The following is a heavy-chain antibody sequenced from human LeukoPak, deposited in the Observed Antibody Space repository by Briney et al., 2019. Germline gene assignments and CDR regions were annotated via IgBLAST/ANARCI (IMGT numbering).Heavy chain of an antibody. J-gene: IGHJ4*02. CDR3: ARGIDYGGNSFIDY. CDR2: IYYSGST. CDR1: VGSISSGDYY. V-gene: IGHV4-30-4*01. D-gene: IGHD4-23*01. Sequence: PSETLSLTCTLSVGSISSGDYYWSWIRQPPGKGLEWIGYIYYSGSTYYNPSLKSRVTISVDTSKSQFSLKLSSVTAADTAVYYCARGIDYGGNSFIDYWGQGTLVTVSS.